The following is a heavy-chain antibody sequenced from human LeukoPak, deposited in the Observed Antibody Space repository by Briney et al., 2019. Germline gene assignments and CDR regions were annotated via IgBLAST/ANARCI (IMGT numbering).Heavy chain of an antibody. D-gene: IGHD2-2*01. CDR2: ISTSSRYI. CDR3: ARADCSGSTCYLRHSWFDP. J-gene: IGHJ5*02. CDR1: GFTLSTFD. Sequence: GGSLRLSCAASGFTLSTFDMNWVRQAPGKGLEWVSSISTSSRYIHYRDSVKGRFTISRDDAKNSLYLQMNSLTVEDTAVYYCARADCSGSTCYLRHSWFDPWGQGTLVTVSS. V-gene: IGHV3-21*06.